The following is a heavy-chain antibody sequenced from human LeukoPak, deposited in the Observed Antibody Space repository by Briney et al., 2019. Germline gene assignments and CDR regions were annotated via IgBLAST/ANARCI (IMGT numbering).Heavy chain of an antibody. V-gene: IGHV4-34*01. Sequence: SETLSLTCAVYGGSFSGYYWSWISQPPGKGLEWIGEINHSGSTNYNPSLKSRVTISVDTSKNQFSLKLSSVTAADTAVYYCAKSSTRAYFDYWGQGTLVTVSS. CDR1: GGSFSGYY. CDR3: AKSSTRAYFDY. D-gene: IGHD6-13*01. CDR2: INHSGST. J-gene: IGHJ4*02.